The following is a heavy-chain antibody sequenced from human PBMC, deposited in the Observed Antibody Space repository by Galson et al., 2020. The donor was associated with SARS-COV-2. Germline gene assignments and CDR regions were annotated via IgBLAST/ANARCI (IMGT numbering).Heavy chain of an antibody. D-gene: IGHD3-10*01. CDR2: FDPQEDER. CDR1: GSTLSKLS. Sequence: ASVKVSCKVSGSTLSKLSIHWVRQAPGKGFEWMGSFDPQEDERIYAQKFQGRFTMTEDTSTDTAYMDLNGLKSEDTAMYYCATESYYYGSGSFSFDFWGQGTLVTVSS. J-gene: IGHJ4*02. V-gene: IGHV1-24*01. CDR3: ATESYYYGSGSFSFDF.